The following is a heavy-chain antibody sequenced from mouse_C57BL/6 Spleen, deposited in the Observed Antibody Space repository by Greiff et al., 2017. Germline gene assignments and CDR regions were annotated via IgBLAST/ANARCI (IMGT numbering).Heavy chain of an antibody. J-gene: IGHJ4*01. CDR2: ISDGGGYT. CDR3: ARDRYGNHAMDY. CDR1: GFTFSSYA. D-gene: IGHD2-1*01. V-gene: IGHV5-4*01. Sequence: EVMLVESGGGLVKPGGSLKLSCAASGFTFSSYAMSWVRQTPEKRLEWVATISDGGGYTYYPANVKGRFTISRDNAKNNLYLQMSHLKSEDTAMYYCARDRYGNHAMDYWGQGTSVTVSS.